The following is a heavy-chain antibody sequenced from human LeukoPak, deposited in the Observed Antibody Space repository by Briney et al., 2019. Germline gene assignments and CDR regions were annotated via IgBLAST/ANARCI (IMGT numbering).Heavy chain of an antibody. CDR3: ARSGIAAPSSDFDY. J-gene: IGHJ4*02. CDR1: GGSFSGYY. CDR2: IYYSGST. V-gene: IGHV4-59*01. D-gene: IGHD6-6*01. Sequence: SETLSLTCAVYGGSFSGYYWSWIRQPPGKGLEWIGYIYYSGSTNYNPSLKSRVTISVDTSKNQFSLKLGSVTAADTAVYYCARSGIAAPSSDFDYWGQGTLVTVSS.